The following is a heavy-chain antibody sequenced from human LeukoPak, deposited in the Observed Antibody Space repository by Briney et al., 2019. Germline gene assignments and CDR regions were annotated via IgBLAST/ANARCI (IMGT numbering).Heavy chain of an antibody. V-gene: IGHV1-2*02. CDR1: GYTFTGYY. J-gene: IGHJ4*02. CDR3: ATAAGGYFDY. CDR2: INPNSGGT. Sequence: ASVKVSCKASGYTFTGYYMHWVRQAPGQGLEWMGWINPNSGGTNYAQKFQGRVTMTRDTSTDTAYMELSSLRSEDTAVYYCATAAGGYFDYWGQGTLVTVSS. D-gene: IGHD1-26*01.